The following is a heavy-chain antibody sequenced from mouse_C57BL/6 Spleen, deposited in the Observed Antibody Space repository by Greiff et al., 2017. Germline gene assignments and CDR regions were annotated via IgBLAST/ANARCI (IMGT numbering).Heavy chain of an antibody. D-gene: IGHD1-1*01. CDR1: GYTFTSYW. J-gene: IGHJ3*01. CDR3: ASTVVATPFAY. CDR2: IDPSDSYT. Sequence: QVQLQQPGAELVMPGASVKLSCKASGYTFTSYWMHWVQQRPGQGLEWIGEIDPSDSYTNYNPQFKGKSTLTVDKSSSPAYMQLSSLTSEDSAVYYCASTVVATPFAYWGQGTLVTVSA. V-gene: IGHV1-69*01.